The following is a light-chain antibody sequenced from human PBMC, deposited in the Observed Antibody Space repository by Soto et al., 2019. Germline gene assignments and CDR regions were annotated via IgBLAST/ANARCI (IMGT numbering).Light chain of an antibody. V-gene: IGLV1-40*01. J-gene: IGLJ2*01. CDR2: ATY. CDR1: RSNIGADSH. Sequence: QSALTQPPSVSGAPGQRVTISCSGTRSNIGADSHVHWYQQLPGAAPRLLISATYNRASGVPDRFSGSKSGASASLAVTGLQAEDEADYYCQTYDSSLRGSVFGGGTKLTVL. CDR3: QTYDSSLRGSV.